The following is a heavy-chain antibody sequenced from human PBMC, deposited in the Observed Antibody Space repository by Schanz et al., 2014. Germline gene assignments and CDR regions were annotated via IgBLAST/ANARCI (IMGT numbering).Heavy chain of an antibody. V-gene: IGHV3-33*08. Sequence: QVQLVESGGGLVKPGGSLRLSCAASGLTFSDYYMSWIRQAPGKGLEWVAIIWYDGSNKYYADSVKGRFTISRDNSKNTLFLQMSSLRAEDTAVYYCARDGDFDYWGQGTLVTVSS. CDR3: ARDGDFDY. CDR1: GLTFSDYY. CDR2: IWYDGSNK. J-gene: IGHJ4*02.